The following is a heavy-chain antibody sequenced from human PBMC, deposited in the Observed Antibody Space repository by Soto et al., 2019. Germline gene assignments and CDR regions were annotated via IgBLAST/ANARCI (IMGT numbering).Heavy chain of an antibody. J-gene: IGHJ4*02. Sequence: EVPLVESGGGLVQPGRSLRLSCAASGFTFDDYAMHWVRQAPGKGLEWVSGISWNSGSIGYADSVKGRFTISRDNAKNSLYLPMNSLRAEDTALYYCAKGGQLLVEGGGYWGQGTLVTVSS. CDR1: GFTFDDYA. CDR3: AKGGQLLVEGGGY. CDR2: ISWNSGSI. V-gene: IGHV3-9*01. D-gene: IGHD2-2*01.